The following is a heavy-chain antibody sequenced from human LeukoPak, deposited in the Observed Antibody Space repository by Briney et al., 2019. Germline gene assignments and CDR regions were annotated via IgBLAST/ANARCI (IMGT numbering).Heavy chain of an antibody. CDR1: GFTFSSYS. D-gene: IGHD6-6*01. CDR3: ARVLGQLVDY. CDR2: ISSSSSYI. Sequence: GGSLRLSCAASGFTFSSYSMNWVRQAPGKGLEWVSSISSSSSYIYYADSVKGRFTISRDNAKNSLYLQMNSLRAEDTAVYYCARVLGQLVDYWGQGTLSPSPQ. V-gene: IGHV3-21*01. J-gene: IGHJ4*02.